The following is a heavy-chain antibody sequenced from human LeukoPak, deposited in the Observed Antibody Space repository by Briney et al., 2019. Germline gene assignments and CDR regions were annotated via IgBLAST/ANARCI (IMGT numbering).Heavy chain of an antibody. CDR1: GFTFSGYW. D-gene: IGHD1-26*01. CDR3: ARGGSPPEALGDALDI. CDR2: INSDGSTT. V-gene: IGHV3-74*01. Sequence: PGGSLRLSCAGSGFTFSGYWMHWVRQTPGKGLVWVSRINSDGSTTNYADSVKGRFTISRDNAKNTLYLQMNSLRAEDTAVYYCARGGSPPEALGDALDIWGQGTMVTVSS. J-gene: IGHJ3*02.